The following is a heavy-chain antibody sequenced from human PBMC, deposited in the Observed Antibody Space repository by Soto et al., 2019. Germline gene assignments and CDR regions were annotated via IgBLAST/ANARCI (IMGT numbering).Heavy chain of an antibody. D-gene: IGHD1-7*01. CDR2: TYYRSKWYN. J-gene: IGHJ6*02. Sequence: PSQSLSVTCAISGDRVSSNSAAWNWIRQSRSRGLEWLGRTYYRSKWYNDYAVSVKSRITINPDTSKNQFSLQLNSVTPEDTAVYYCARVEDAGTSHGMDVWGQGTTVTVSS. CDR1: GDRVSSNSAA. V-gene: IGHV6-1*01. CDR3: ARVEDAGTSHGMDV.